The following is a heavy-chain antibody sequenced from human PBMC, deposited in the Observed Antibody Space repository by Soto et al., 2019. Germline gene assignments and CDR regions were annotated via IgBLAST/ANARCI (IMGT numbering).Heavy chain of an antibody. CDR1: GYTLTELS. CDR2: FDPEDGET. Sequence: ASVKVSCKVSGYTLTELSMHWVRQAPGKGLEWMGGFDPEDGETIYAQKFQGRVTMTEDTSTDTAYMELSSLRSEDTAVYYCATDTGGRAAAGYYYYGMDVWGQGTTVTVSS. J-gene: IGHJ6*02. D-gene: IGHD6-13*01. CDR3: ATDTGGRAAAGYYYYGMDV. V-gene: IGHV1-24*01.